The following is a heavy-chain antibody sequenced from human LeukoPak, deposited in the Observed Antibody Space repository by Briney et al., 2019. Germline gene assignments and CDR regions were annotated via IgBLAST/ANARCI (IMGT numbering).Heavy chain of an antibody. CDR2: IYYSGST. D-gene: IGHD3-22*01. Sequence: SETLSLTCTVSGGSISSSSYYWGWIRQPPGKGLEWIGSIYYSGSTYYNPSLKSRVTISVDTSKNQFSLKLSSVTAADTAVYYCARDFPPRLNYYDSSGLSYWGQGTLVTVSS. CDR1: GGSISSSSYY. V-gene: IGHV4-39*07. J-gene: IGHJ4*02. CDR3: ARDFPPRLNYYDSSGLSY.